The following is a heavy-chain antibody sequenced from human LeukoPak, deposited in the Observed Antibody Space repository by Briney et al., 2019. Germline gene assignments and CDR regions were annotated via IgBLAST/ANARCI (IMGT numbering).Heavy chain of an antibody. CDR3: ARARVDYGDYGDYFDY. V-gene: IGHV1-69*06. D-gene: IGHD4-17*01. CDR1: GGTFSSYA. Sequence: SVKVSCKASGGTFSSYAISWVRQAPGQGLEWMGGIIPIFGTANYAQKFQGRVTITADKSTSTAYMELSSLRSEDTAVYYCARARVDYGDYGDYFDYWGQGTLVTVSS. CDR2: IIPIFGTA. J-gene: IGHJ4*02.